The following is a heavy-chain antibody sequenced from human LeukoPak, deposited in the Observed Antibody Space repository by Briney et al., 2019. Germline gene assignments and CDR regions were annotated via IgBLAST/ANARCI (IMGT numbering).Heavy chain of an antibody. J-gene: IGHJ4*02. V-gene: IGHV3-11*06. CDR2: ISSSSSYT. D-gene: IGHD2-2*01. Sequence: SPGGSLRLSCAASGFTFSAYYMSWIRQAPGKGLEWVSYISSSSSYTNYADSVKGQFTISRDNAKNSLYLQMNSLRAEDTAVYYCARDLCSSTSCYSDPGDYWGQGTLVTVSS. CDR3: ARDLCSSTSCYSDPGDY. CDR1: GFTFSAYY.